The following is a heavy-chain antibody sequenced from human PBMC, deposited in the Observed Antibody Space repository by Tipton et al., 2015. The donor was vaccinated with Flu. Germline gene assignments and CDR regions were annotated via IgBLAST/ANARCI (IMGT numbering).Heavy chain of an antibody. CDR1: GGSVSSGSYY. J-gene: IGHJ4*02. V-gene: IGHV4-61*01. CDR3: ARMGYCGGGSCYWDY. Sequence: TLSLTCTVSGGSVSSGSYYWSWIRQPPGKGLEWIGYIYYTGSTKYSPSLKSRVTMSVGMSKNQFSLKLSSVTAADTAVYYCARMGYCGGGSCYWDYWGQGTLVTVSS. D-gene: IGHD2-15*01. CDR2: IYYTGST.